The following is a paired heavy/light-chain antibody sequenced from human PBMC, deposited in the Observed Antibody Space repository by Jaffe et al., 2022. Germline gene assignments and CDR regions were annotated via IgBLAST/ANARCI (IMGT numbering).Light chain of an antibody. J-gene: IGKJ1*01. V-gene: IGKV3-11*01. CDR3: QQRLWT. Sequence: EIVLTQSPATLSLSPGERATLSCRASQSVSSYLAWYQQKPGQAPRLLIYDASNRATGIPARFSGSGSGTDFTLTISSLEPEDFAVYYCQQRLWTFGQGTKVEIK. CDR2: DAS. CDR1: QSVSSY.
Heavy chain of an antibody. J-gene: IGHJ3*02. V-gene: IGHV1-2*06. D-gene: IGHD6-19*01. Sequence: QVQLVQSGAEVKKPGASVKVSCKASGYTFTGYYMHWVRQAPGQGLEWMGRINPNSGGTNYAQKFQGRVTMTRDTSISTAYMELSRLRSDDTAVYYCASHLIAVAGTDVWYAFDIWGQGTMVTVSS. CDR2: INPNSGGT. CDR3: ASHLIAVAGTDVWYAFDI. CDR1: GYTFTGYY.